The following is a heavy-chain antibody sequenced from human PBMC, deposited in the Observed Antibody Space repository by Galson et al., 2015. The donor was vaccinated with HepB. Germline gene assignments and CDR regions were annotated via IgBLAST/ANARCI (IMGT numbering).Heavy chain of an antibody. CDR2: ISYDGSNK. D-gene: IGHD6-13*01. J-gene: IGHJ4*02. CDR1: GFTFSSYG. V-gene: IGHV3-30*03. CDR3: AGGSWVLY. Sequence: SLRLSCAASGFTFSSYGMHWVRQAPGKGLEWVAVISYDGSNKYYADSVKGRFTISRDNSKNTLYLQMNSLRAEDTAVYYCAGGSWVLYWGQGTLVTVSS.